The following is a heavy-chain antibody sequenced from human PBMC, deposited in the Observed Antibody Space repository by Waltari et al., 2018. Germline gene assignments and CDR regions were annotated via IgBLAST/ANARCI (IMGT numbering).Heavy chain of an antibody. CDR2: IKKDGGEE. Sequence: EVQLQESGGGLVQPGGFPRRPCAASGLPLGDYWSSGVRQAPGKGLEWVANIKKDGGEEYYVDSVKGRFTVSRDNAKNSLYLQVSSLRAEDTAVYYCARDRGYCGGDCYKNLDSWGQGTLVAVSS. D-gene: IGHD2-21*01. CDR3: ARDRGYCGGDCYKNLDS. J-gene: IGHJ4*02. CDR1: GLPLGDYW. V-gene: IGHV3-7*01.